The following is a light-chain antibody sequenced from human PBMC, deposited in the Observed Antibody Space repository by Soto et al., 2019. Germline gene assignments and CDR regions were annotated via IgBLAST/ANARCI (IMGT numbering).Light chain of an antibody. CDR3: SSYAGSNNVV. CDR2: EVS. J-gene: IGLJ2*01. V-gene: IGLV2-8*01. Sequence: ALTQPPSASGSPGQSVTISCTGTSSDVGGYNYVSWYQQHPGKAPKLMIYEVSKRPPGVPDRFSGSKSGNTASLTVSGLQAEDEADYYCSSYAGSNNVVFGGGTKVTVL. CDR1: SSDVGGYNY.